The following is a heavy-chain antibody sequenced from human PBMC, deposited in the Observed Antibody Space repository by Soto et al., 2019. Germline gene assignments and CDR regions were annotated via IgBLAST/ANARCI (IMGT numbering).Heavy chain of an antibody. CDR2: INPSGGST. CDR3: AKEGIAAAGTGGMDV. J-gene: IGHJ6*02. CDR1: GYTFTNYY. Sequence: QVQLVQSGAEVKKPGASVKVSCKASGYTFTNYYMHWVRQAPGQGLEWMGIINPSGGSTSYAQKFQGRVTMTRDTSTSTVYMELSSLRSEDTAVYYCAKEGIAAAGTGGMDVWGQGTTVTVSS. V-gene: IGHV1-46*03. D-gene: IGHD6-13*01.